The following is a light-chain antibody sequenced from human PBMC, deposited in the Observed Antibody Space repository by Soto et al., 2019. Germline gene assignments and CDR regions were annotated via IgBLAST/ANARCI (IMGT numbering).Light chain of an antibody. Sequence: EIVLTQSPGTLSLSPGERATLSCRASQSVTNNYLALYQQKAGQAPRLLIYLASNRAAGTPDRFSGSGSGADFTLTINRLEPEDFAVYFCQQYGSSPWTFGQGTKVDIK. CDR1: QSVTNNY. CDR2: LAS. V-gene: IGKV3-20*01. CDR3: QQYGSSPWT. J-gene: IGKJ1*01.